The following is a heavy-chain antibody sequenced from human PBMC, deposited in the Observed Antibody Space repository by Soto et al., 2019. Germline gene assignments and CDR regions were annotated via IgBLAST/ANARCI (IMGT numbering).Heavy chain of an antibody. Sequence: GGSLRLSCAASGFTFDDYAMHWVRQAPGKGLEWVSGISWNSGSIGYADSVKGRFTISRDNAKNSLYLQMNSLRAEDTALYYCAKDLGSGSYYYYYGMDVWGRGTTVTVSS. CDR2: ISWNSGSI. CDR3: AKDLGSGSYYYYYGMDV. V-gene: IGHV3-9*01. CDR1: GFTFDDYA. D-gene: IGHD3-10*01. J-gene: IGHJ6*02.